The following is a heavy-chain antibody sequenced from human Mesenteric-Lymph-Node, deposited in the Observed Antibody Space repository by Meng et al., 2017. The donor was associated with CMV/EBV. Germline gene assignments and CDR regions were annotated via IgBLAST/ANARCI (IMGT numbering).Heavy chain of an antibody. D-gene: IGHD3-16*02. V-gene: IGHV2-5*01. CDR2: IYWNNDN. Sequence: SGPTLVRPTHTLTLTCTFSGFSLSSSGLGGVGWVRQHPGKALEWLALIYWNNDNLYNSSLKSRLTITKDVSRNQVVLTVTNMDPVDTATYYCAYSPYRGSWVRFDYWGQGTLVTVSS. J-gene: IGHJ4*02. CDR1: GFSLSSSGLG. CDR3: AYSPYRGSWVRFDY.